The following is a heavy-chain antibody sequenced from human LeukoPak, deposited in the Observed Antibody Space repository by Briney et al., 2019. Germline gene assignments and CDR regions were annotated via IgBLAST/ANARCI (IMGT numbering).Heavy chain of an antibody. Sequence: ASVKVSCKASGYSFTNYYLHWVRQAPGQGFEGMGIINPGGGTTTYAQKFQGTVTMTRDTSTSTVYMELSSLRSEDTAVYYCARGGFTTMVRGVIITVDAFDIWGQGTMVTVSS. CDR1: GYSFTNYY. J-gene: IGHJ3*02. CDR3: ARGGFTTMVRGVIITVDAFDI. D-gene: IGHD3-10*01. CDR2: INPGGGTT. V-gene: IGHV1-46*01.